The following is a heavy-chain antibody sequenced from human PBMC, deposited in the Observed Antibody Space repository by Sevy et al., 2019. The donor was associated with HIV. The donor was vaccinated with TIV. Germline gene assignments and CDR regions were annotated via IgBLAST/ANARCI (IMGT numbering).Heavy chain of an antibody. J-gene: IGHJ4*02. CDR1: GFSFSTYD. Sequence: GGSLRLSCTASGFSFSTYDMHRVRQAPGKGLEWVAVTSYAGSNKNYADSVKGRFTVSRDNSKNTLYLQMNSLRAEDTAVYYCARVLSSWSDLDYWGQGTLVTVSS. V-gene: IGHV3-30*04. CDR2: TSYAGSNK. D-gene: IGHD6-13*01. CDR3: ARVLSSWSDLDY.